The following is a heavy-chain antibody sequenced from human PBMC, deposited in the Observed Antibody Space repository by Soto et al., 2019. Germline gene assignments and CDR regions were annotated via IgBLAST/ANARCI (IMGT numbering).Heavy chain of an antibody. D-gene: IGHD3-22*01. Sequence: GGSLRLSCAASGLTVSSNYMSWVRQAPGKGLEWVSVIYSGGSTYYADSVKGRFTISRDNSKNTLYLQINSLRAEDTAVYYCARDADDSSGYRNAFDIWGQGTLVTVSS. CDR2: IYSGGST. V-gene: IGHV3-53*01. CDR3: ARDADDSSGYRNAFDI. CDR1: GLTVSSNY. J-gene: IGHJ3*02.